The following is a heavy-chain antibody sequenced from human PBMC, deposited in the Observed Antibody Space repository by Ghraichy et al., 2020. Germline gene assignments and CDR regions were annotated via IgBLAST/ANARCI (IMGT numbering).Heavy chain of an antibody. CDR2: VIPILDIA. J-gene: IGHJ4*02. V-gene: IGHV1-69*04. CDR3: ARAYYYDSSAYYPAFFDY. Sequence: SVKVSCKSSGGSFSSYAFSWVRQAPGQGLEWMGRVIPILDIANYAQKFQGRVTITADKSTTTAYMELSSLRSEDTAVYYCARAYYYDSSAYYPAFFDYWGQGTLVTVSS. D-gene: IGHD3-22*01. CDR1: GGSFSSYA.